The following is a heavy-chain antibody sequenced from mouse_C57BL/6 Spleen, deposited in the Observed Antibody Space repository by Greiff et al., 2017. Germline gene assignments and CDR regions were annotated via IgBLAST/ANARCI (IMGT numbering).Heavy chain of an antibody. CDR2: IYPGDGDT. CDR3: ARSLDSPHFDY. D-gene: IGHD3-2*01. CDR1: GYAFSSSW. Sequence: VQLQQSGPELVKPGASVKISCKASGYAFSSSWMNWVKQRPGKGLGWNGRIYPGDGDTNYNGKFKGKATLTADKSSSTAYMQLSSLTSEDSAVYFCARSLDSPHFDYWGQGTTLTVSS. J-gene: IGHJ2*01. V-gene: IGHV1-82*01.